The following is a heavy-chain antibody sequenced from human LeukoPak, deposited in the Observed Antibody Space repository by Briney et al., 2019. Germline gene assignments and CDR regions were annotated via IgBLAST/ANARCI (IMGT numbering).Heavy chain of an antibody. V-gene: IGHV1-18*01. Sequence: WASVKVSCKASGYTFSSYGISWVRQAPGQGLEWVGWIRGDNGNTNYAQKLQGRVTMTTDTSTSTAYMELRSLRSDDTAVYYCAWTVITPYFDYWGQGTLVTVSS. CDR2: IRGDNGNT. D-gene: IGHD3-22*01. CDR3: AWTVITPYFDY. J-gene: IGHJ4*02. CDR1: GYTFSSYG.